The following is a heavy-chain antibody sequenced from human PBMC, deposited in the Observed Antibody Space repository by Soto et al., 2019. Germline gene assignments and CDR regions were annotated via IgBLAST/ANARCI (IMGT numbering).Heavy chain of an antibody. Sequence: SQTLSLTCAISGDSVSSNSAAWNWIRQSPSRGLEWLGRTYYRSRWYNDYAVSVKSRITINPDTSKSQFSLQLNSVTPEDTAVYYCARAGYYYDSSGYYPVFDYWGQGTVVTSPQ. D-gene: IGHD3-22*01. CDR3: ARAGYYYDSSGYYPVFDY. CDR1: GDSVSSNSAA. V-gene: IGHV6-1*01. J-gene: IGHJ4*02. CDR2: TYYRSRWYN.